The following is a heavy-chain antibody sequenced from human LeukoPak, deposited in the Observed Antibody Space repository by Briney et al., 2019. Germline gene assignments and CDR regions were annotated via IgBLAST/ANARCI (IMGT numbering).Heavy chain of an antibody. V-gene: IGHV4-4*02. CDR1: GDSINSLDL. Sequence: PSETLSLTCTVSGDSINSLDLWSWVRQPPGKGLEWIGEMYLSGTTHSNPSVKSRVTISIDKSKNQFSLRLSSVTAADTAVYYCARVGGYSYDYWGQGTLVTVSS. J-gene: IGHJ4*02. D-gene: IGHD5-18*01. CDR2: MYLSGTT. CDR3: ARVGGYSYDY.